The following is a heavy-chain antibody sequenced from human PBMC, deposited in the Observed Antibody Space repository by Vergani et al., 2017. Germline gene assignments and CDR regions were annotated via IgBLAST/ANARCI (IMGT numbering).Heavy chain of an antibody. V-gene: IGHV3-33*01. J-gene: IGHJ4*02. Sequence: QVQLVESGGGVVQPGRSLRLSCAASGFTFSSYGMHWVRQAPGKGLEWVAVIWYDGSNKYYADSVKGRFTISRDNSKNTLYLQMNSLRAEDTAVYYCARDQAPANYDYWGQGTLVTVSS. CDR2: IWYDGSNK. D-gene: IGHD2-2*01. CDR1: GFTFSSYG. CDR3: ARDQAPANYDY.